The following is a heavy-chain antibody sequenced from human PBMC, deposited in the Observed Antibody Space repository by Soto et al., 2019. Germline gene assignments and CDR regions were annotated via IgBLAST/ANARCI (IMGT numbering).Heavy chain of an antibody. CDR1: GGSISGYY. CDR3: AASCVGCRGFNYYGMDV. D-gene: IGHD5-12*01. CDR2: IYYNGST. V-gene: IGHV4-59*12. Sequence: SETLCLTCTVSGGSISGYYWSGVRQPPGKGLEWLGHIYYNGSTKYNPSLKSRVTISVDTSKNQFSLKLSSVTAADTAVYYCAASCVGCRGFNYYGMDVWGQGTTVTVS. J-gene: IGHJ6*02.